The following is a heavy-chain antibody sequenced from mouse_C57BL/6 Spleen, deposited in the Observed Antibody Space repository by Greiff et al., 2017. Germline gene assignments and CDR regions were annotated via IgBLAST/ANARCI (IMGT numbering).Heavy chain of an antibody. Sequence: QVQLQQPGAELVKPGASVKLSCKASGYTFTSYWMHWVKQRPGQGLEWIGMIHPNSGSTNYNEKFKSKATLTVDKSSSTAYMQLSSLTSEDSAVYYCANSGYDERLYAMDYWGQGTSVTVSS. CDR3: ANSGYDERLYAMDY. V-gene: IGHV1-64*01. CDR2: IHPNSGST. CDR1: GYTFTSYW. J-gene: IGHJ4*01. D-gene: IGHD2-2*01.